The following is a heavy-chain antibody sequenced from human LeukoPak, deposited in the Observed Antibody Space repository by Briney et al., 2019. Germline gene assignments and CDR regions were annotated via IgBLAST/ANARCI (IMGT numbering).Heavy chain of an antibody. V-gene: IGHV3-33*01. CDR2: IWYDGSNK. J-gene: IGHJ4*02. Sequence: GGSLRLSCAASGFTFSSYGMHWVRQAPGKGLEWVAAIWYDGSNKYYAGSVKGRFTISRDNSKKTLYLQMNSLRAEDTAVYYCARDRSYGYGGEYFDYWGQGTLVTVSS. D-gene: IGHD5-18*01. CDR1: GFTFSSYG. CDR3: ARDRSYGYGGEYFDY.